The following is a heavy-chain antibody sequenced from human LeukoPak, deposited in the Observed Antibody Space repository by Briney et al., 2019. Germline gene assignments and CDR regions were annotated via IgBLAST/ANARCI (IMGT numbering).Heavy chain of an antibody. V-gene: IGHV4-34*01. CDR1: GGSFSGYY. D-gene: IGHD6-19*01. Sequence: SETLSLTCAVYGGSFSGYYWSWIRQPPGKGLEWIGEINHSGSTNYNPSLKSRVTISVDTSKNQFSLKLNSVTAADTAVYYCARGQWLYDWFDPWGQGTLVTVSS. CDR3: ARGQWLYDWFDP. J-gene: IGHJ5*02. CDR2: INHSGST.